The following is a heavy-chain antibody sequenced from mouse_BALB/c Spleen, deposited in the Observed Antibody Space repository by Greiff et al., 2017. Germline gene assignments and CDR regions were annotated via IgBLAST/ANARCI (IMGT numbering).Heavy chain of an antibody. J-gene: IGHJ2*01. CDR3: ARDLDYGNYVGY. CDR2: ISSGSSTI. CDR1: GFTFSSFG. V-gene: IGHV5-17*02. Sequence: EVQLVESGGGLVQPGGSRKLSCAASGFTFSSFGMHWVRQAPEKGLEWVAYISSGSSTIYYADTVKGRFTIYRDNPKNTLFLQMTSLRSEDTAMYYCARDLDYGNYVGYWGQGTTLTVSS. D-gene: IGHD2-1*01.